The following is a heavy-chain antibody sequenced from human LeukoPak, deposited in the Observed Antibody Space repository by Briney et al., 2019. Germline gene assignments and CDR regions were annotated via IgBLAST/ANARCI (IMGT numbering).Heavy chain of an antibody. CDR1: GGSISPHY. D-gene: IGHD4-17*01. CDR3: TRERSTVTFDY. J-gene: IGHJ4*02. CDR2: VYYNGLT. Sequence: SETLSLTCTVSGGSISPHYWAWIRQTPGKGLEWIGYVYYNGLTSYNASLRSRLILSVDTARNQVSLKLTSVTAADTAVYYCTRERSTVTFDYWGQGTLVTVSS. V-gene: IGHV4-59*11.